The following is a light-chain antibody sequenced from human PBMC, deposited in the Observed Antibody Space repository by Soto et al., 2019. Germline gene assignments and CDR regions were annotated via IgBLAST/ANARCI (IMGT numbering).Light chain of an antibody. V-gene: IGLV2-14*01. CDR2: EVD. J-gene: IGLJ1*01. CDR1: SSDVGGYDH. Sequence: QSALTQPASVSGSPGQSIIISCSGTSSDVGGYDHVSWYQQHPGKGPKLIIHEVDNRSSGVSLRFSGSKSGDTASLTISGLHPEDEADYYCSPYSSSSTLYVFGTGTKVTVL. CDR3: SPYSSSSTLYV.